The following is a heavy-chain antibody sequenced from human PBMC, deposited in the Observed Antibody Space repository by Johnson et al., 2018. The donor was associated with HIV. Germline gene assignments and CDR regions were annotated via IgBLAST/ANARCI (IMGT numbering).Heavy chain of an antibody. Sequence: VQLVESGGGLVQPGGSLRLSCAASGFTVSSNYMSWVRQAPGKGLEWVSVIYSGGSTYYADSVTGRFTISIDNSKHTLYLQMNSLRAEDTDVYYCARDKGTNFSGWYRESDAFDIWGQGTMVTVSS. V-gene: IGHV3-66*01. D-gene: IGHD6-19*01. CDR2: IYSGGST. CDR1: GFTVSSNY. J-gene: IGHJ3*02. CDR3: ARDKGTNFSGWYRESDAFDI.